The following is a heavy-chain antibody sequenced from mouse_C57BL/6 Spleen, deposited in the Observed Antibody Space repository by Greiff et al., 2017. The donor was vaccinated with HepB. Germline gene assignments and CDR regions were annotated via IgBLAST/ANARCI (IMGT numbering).Heavy chain of an antibody. Sequence: QVQLQQSGPELVKPGASVKISCKASGYAFSSSWMNWVKQRPGKGLEWIGRIYPGDGDTNYNGKFKGKATLTADKSSSTAYMQLSSLTSEDSAIYFCARTGIYYYGSSYFDYWGQGTTLTVSS. D-gene: IGHD1-1*01. CDR1: GYAFSSSW. CDR3: ARTGIYYYGSSYFDY. V-gene: IGHV1-82*01. J-gene: IGHJ2*01. CDR2: IYPGDGDT.